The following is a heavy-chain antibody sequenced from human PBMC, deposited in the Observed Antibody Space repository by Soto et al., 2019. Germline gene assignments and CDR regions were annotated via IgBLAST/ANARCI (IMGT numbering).Heavy chain of an antibody. CDR2: IIPIFGTA. J-gene: IGHJ3*02. CDR3: ARRAVGPFPTVVIWCAFEI. Sequence: QVQLVQSGAEVKKPGSSVKVSCKASGGTFSSYAISWVRQAPGQGLEWMGGIIPIFGTANYAQKFQGRVTITADESTSTAYMELSSLRSEDTAVYDCARRAVGPFPTVVIWCAFEIWGQGTMVTVSS. D-gene: IGHD4-17*01. CDR1: GGTFSSYA. V-gene: IGHV1-69*01.